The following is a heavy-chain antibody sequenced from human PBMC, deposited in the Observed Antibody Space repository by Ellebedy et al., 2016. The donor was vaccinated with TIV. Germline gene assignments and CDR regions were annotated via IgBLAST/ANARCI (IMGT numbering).Heavy chain of an antibody. D-gene: IGHD6-19*01. CDR2: ISGSGGNT. CDR1: GFTFSSYA. CDR3: TTGRGMQWLVSNFDY. Sequence: GESLKISCAASGFTFSSYAMSWVRQAPGEGLEWVSIISGSGGNTYYADSVKGRFTISRDNSKNTLYLQMSSLKTEDTAVYSCTTGRGMQWLVSNFDYWGQGTLVTVSS. J-gene: IGHJ4*02. V-gene: IGHV3-23*01.